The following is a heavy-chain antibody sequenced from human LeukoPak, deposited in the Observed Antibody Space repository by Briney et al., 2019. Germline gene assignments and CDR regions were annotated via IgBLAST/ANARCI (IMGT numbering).Heavy chain of an antibody. Sequence: ASVKVSCKASGYTFTGYYMHWVQQAPGQGLEWMGWMNPNSGGTDYEQKFQGRVTMTRDTSISTAYMELRSLRSDDTAVYYCARDGRMSYYDSSGYPQDYWGQGTLVAVSS. D-gene: IGHD3-22*01. CDR2: MNPNSGGT. CDR3: ARDGRMSYYDSSGYPQDY. J-gene: IGHJ4*02. V-gene: IGHV1-2*02. CDR1: GYTFTGYY.